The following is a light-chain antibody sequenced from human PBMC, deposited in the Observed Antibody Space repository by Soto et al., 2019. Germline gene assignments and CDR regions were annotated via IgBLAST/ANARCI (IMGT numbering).Light chain of an antibody. V-gene: IGKV1-9*01. J-gene: IGKJ4*01. CDR1: QGISSY. CDR2: AAS. CDR3: QQLNSYLVT. Sequence: DIPLTQSPSFLSASVGDRVTITCRASQGISSYLAWYQQKPGKAPKLLIYAASTLQSGVQSRFSGSGSGTEFTLTISSLQPEDFANYYCQQLNSYLVTFGGGTKVEIK.